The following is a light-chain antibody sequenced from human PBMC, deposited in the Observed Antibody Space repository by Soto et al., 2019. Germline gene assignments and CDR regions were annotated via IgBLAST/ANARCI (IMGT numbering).Light chain of an antibody. CDR3: QQYGSSPRT. Sequence: EIVLTRSPGTLSLSPGERATLSCRASQSVSSSYLAWYQQKPGQAPRLLIYGASSRATGIPDRFSGSGSGTDFTLTISRLEPEDFAVHYCQQYGSSPRTFGQGTKVDIK. V-gene: IGKV3-20*01. CDR1: QSVSSSY. CDR2: GAS. J-gene: IGKJ1*01.